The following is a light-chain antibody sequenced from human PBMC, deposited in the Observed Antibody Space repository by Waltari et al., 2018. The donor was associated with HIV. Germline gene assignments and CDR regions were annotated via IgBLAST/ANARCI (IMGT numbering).Light chain of an antibody. CDR2: GDE. CDR1: RPNIGSNS. J-gene: IGLJ1*01. CDR3: AAWDDSLNGYV. Sequence: QSVLTQPPSASGTPGQRVTISCSGSRPNIGSNSVNWYQQLPGTAPKLLIYGDEQRPSGVPDRFSGSKSGTSASLAISGPQSEDEAVYFCAAWDDSLNGYVFGAGTKVTVL. V-gene: IGLV1-44*01.